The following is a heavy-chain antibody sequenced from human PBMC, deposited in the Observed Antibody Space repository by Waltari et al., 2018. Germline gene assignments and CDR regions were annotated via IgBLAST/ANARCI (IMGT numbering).Heavy chain of an antibody. CDR2: ISSSGSTI. CDR1: GFTFSSYE. V-gene: IGHV3-48*03. J-gene: IGHJ5*02. CDR3: ARVGDYGEEWFDP. D-gene: IGHD4-17*01. Sequence: EVQLVESGGGLVQPGGSLRLSCAASGFTFSSYEMNWVRQAPGKGLEWVSYISSSGSTIYYADSVKGRFTISRDNAKNSLYLQMNSLRAEDTAVYYCARVGDYGEEWFDPWGQGTLVTVSS.